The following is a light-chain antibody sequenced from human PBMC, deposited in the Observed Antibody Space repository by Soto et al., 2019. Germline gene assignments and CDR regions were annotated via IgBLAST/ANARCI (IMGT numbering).Light chain of an antibody. V-gene: IGKV4-1*01. CDR3: QQYYSTSPA. J-gene: IGKJ4*01. CDR2: WAS. CDR1: QSFLYSSNNKNY. Sequence: IVITHSPDSLSLSLCDMATINCKSSQSFLYSSNNKNYLAWYQQKPGQPPKLLIYWASTRESGVPDRFSGSGSGTDFTLTISSLQAEDVAVYYCQQYYSTSPAFGGGTKVDI.